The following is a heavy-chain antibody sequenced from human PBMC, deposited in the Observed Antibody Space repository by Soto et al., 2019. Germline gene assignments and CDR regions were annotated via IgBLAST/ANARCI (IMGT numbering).Heavy chain of an antibody. J-gene: IGHJ6*02. CDR2: ISAYNGNT. D-gene: IGHD3-10*01. Sequence: QVQLVQSGAEVKKPGASVKVSCKASGYTFTSYGISWVRQAPGQGLEWMGWISAYNGNTNYAQKLQGRVTMTTDTXXSXAXTELRSLRSDDTAVYYCARGGITMVRGAYYYYGMDVWGQGTTVTVSS. V-gene: IGHV1-18*01. CDR1: GYTFTSYG. CDR3: ARGGITMVRGAYYYYGMDV.